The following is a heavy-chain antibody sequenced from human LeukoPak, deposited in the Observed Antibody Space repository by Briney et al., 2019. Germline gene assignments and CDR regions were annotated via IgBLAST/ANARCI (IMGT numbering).Heavy chain of an antibody. CDR1: GYTFTTYG. D-gene: IGHD3-10*01. Sequence: ASVKVSCKASGYTFTTYGMNWVRQAPGQGLEWMGWINTNTGNPTYAQGFTGRFVFSLDTSVSTAYLRISSLKAEDTAVYYCARDGFGELLGPGDYWGQGTLVTVSS. CDR2: INTNTGNP. CDR3: ARDGFGELLGPGDY. J-gene: IGHJ4*02. V-gene: IGHV7-4-1*02.